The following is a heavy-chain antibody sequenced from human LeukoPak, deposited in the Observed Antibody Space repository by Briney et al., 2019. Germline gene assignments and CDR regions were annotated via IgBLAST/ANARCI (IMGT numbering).Heavy chain of an antibody. V-gene: IGHV3-48*04. CDR3: ARDLLGWELHYFDY. Sequence: GGSLRLSCAASGFTFSYYAMNWVRHAPGKGLEWVSYIGVGSSSQYYGDSVKGRFTISRDNARNSLYLQMNSLRAEDTAVYYCARDLLGWELHYFDYWGQGTLVTVSS. D-gene: IGHD1-26*01. CDR2: IGVGSSSQ. J-gene: IGHJ4*02. CDR1: GFTFSYYA.